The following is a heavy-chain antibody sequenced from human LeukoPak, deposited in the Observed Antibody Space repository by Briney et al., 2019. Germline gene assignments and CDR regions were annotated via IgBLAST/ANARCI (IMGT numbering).Heavy chain of an antibody. V-gene: IGHV4-39*07. D-gene: IGHD3-22*01. J-gene: IGHJ5*01. CDR2: IYYSGIT. Sequence: PSETLSLTCTVSGDSINNTDFFWGWIRQPPGKGLEWIGTIYYSGITYYKKSLQSRATISLDTSKNHFSLRLNSVTAADTAVYFCARYHGTAYYYDSWGQGTLVAVSS. CDR3: ARYHGTAYYYDS. CDR1: GDSINNTDFF.